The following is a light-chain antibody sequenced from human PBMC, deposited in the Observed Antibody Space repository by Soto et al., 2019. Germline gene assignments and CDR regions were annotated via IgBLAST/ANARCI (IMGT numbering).Light chain of an antibody. CDR3: QSYDSSRGV. CDR1: SSNIGAGYD. CDR2: GNS. Sequence: QSVLTQPPSVSGAPGQRVTISCTGSSSNIGAGYDVHWYQQLPGTAPNILIYGNSNRPSGVPDRFSGSKSGTSASLAITGLQAEDEADYYCQSYDSSRGVFGSGTKVTVL. V-gene: IGLV1-40*01. J-gene: IGLJ1*01.